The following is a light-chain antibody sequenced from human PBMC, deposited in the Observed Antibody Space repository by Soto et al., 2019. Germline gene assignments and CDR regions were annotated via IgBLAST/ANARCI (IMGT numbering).Light chain of an antibody. CDR2: DAS. J-gene: IGKJ1*01. CDR1: QSVSTS. Sequence: IVLTQSPVTPALSTGESAVLSCRASQSVSTSLAWYQHKPGQAPRLFIYDASKRAPGIPARFTGSGSGTDFTLTISSLEPEDIAVYYCQVRDVWPSFGQGTKV. CDR3: QVRDVWPS. V-gene: IGKV3-11*01.